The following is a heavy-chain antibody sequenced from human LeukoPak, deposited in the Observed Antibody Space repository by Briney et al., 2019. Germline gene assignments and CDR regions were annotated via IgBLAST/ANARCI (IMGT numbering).Heavy chain of an antibody. Sequence: SETLSLTCTVSGGSISSYYWSWIRQPPGKGLEWIGYIYYSVSTNYNPSLKSRVTISVDTSKNQFSLKLSSVTAADTAVYYCASAGATGYYYYMDVWGKGTTVTVSS. CDR1: GGSISSYY. J-gene: IGHJ6*03. CDR3: ASAGATGYYYYMDV. D-gene: IGHD5-12*01. CDR2: IYYSVST. V-gene: IGHV4-59*01.